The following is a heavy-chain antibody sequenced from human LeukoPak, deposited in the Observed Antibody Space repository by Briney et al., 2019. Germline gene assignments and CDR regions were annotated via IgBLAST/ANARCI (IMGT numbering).Heavy chain of an antibody. J-gene: IGHJ3*02. V-gene: IGHV4-39*01. CDR1: GGSISSSAYY. CDR3: ARQRAVPRSSGAFEI. D-gene: IGHD4-17*01. Sequence: PSETLSLTCAVSGGSISSSAYYWGWIRQPPGKGLEWIGTIFHSGNIYYNPSLQSRVTISVDTSKNQFSLNLSSVTAADTAVYSCARQRAVPRSSGAFEIWGQGTLVTVSS. CDR2: IFHSGNI.